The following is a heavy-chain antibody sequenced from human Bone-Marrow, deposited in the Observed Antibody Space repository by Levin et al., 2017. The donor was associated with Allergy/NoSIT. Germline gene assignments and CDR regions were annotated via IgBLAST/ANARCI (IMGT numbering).Heavy chain of an antibody. V-gene: IGHV3-30*03. CDR1: GFTFSDYG. J-gene: IGHJ4*02. CDR3: IVASGDH. Sequence: SCVASGFTFSDYGFHWVRQALGKGLQWVAVISKDGTYENYADSVKGRFIVSRDESTRTVSLEMESLRTDDTAVYYCIVASGDHWGQGTLVIVSS. CDR2: ISKDGTYE. D-gene: IGHD5-12*01.